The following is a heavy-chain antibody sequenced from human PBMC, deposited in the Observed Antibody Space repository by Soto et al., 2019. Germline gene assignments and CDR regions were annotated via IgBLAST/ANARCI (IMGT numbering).Heavy chain of an antibody. Sequence: QLQLQESGPGLVKPSETLSLTCTVSGGSISSSSYYWGWIRQPPGKGLEWIGSIYYSGSTYYNPSLKSRVTISVDTSKNQFSLKLSSVTAADTAVYYCARGRIVVVPAASPKVKAFDIWGQGTMVTVSS. CDR3: ARGRIVVVPAASPKVKAFDI. CDR1: GGSISSSSYY. D-gene: IGHD2-2*01. CDR2: IYYSGST. J-gene: IGHJ3*02. V-gene: IGHV4-39*01.